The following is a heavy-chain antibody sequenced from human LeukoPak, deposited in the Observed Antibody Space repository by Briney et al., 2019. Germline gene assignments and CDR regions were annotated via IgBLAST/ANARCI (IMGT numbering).Heavy chain of an antibody. V-gene: IGHV4-39*07. CDR2: IYFSGGT. J-gene: IGHJ4*02. CDR3: AREDYYFDY. CDR1: GDSISSSNCY. Sequence: PSETLSLTCTVSGDSISSSNCYWGWIRQPPGKGLEWIGSIYFSGGTYYNASLKSRVAISVDTSKNQFSLKLKSVTAADTALYYCAREDYYFDYWGQGALVTVSS.